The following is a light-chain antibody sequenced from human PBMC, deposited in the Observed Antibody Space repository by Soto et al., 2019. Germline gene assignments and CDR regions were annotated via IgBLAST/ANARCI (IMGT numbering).Light chain of an antibody. CDR1: SSDVGSYNL. V-gene: IGLV2-23*02. J-gene: IGLJ1*01. Sequence: ALTQPASVSGAPGQSITISCTGTSSDVGSYNLVSWYQQYPDKAPKLMISEVGKRPSGVSNRFSGSKSGNTASLTISGLQAEDEADYYCCSYAGSSTWVFGTGTKVTVL. CDR2: EVG. CDR3: CSYAGSSTWV.